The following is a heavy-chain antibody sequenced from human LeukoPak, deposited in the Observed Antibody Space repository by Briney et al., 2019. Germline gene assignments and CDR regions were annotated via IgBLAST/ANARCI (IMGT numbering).Heavy chain of an antibody. V-gene: IGHV4-59*01. J-gene: IGHJ4*02. CDR1: GDSISSYY. Sequence: SETLPLTCTVSGDSISSYYWSWIRQPPGKGLEWIGCIYYSGSTKYNPSLKSRVTISRDASKNQFSLKLSSVTAADTAVYYCARDAIGRSGFDYWGQGTLVTVSS. CDR3: ARDAIGRSGFDY. CDR2: IYYSGST. D-gene: IGHD3-10*01.